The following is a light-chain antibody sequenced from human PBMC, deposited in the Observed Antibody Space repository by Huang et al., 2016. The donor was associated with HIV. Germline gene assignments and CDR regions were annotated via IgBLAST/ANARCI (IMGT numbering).Light chain of an antibody. J-gene: IGKJ1*01. Sequence: DIVMTQSPDSMAVSPGERATINCKSSQSILYSLSKKNYLAWFQQNPGRPPKLLIDWATTREAGGPDRFSGSGSGTEFTITSNNLQAEDGAVYFCLQYYSVPQTFGHGTKVEIK. CDR2: WAT. CDR1: QSILYSLSKKNY. CDR3: LQYYSVPQT. V-gene: IGKV4-1*01.